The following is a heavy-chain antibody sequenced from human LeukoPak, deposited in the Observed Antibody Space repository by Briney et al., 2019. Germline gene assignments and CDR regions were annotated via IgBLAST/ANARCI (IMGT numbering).Heavy chain of an antibody. J-gene: IGHJ4*02. CDR3: ARTGVSSARGDY. Sequence: GGSLRLSCAASGFTFSNYWMHWVRQAPGKGLVWVSRINGDGSTTNYADSVKGRFTISRDNAKSTLYLQMNSLSAEDTAVYYCARTGVSSARGDYWGQGTLVTVSS. CDR2: INGDGSTT. V-gene: IGHV3-74*01. CDR1: GFTFSNYW. D-gene: IGHD6-19*01.